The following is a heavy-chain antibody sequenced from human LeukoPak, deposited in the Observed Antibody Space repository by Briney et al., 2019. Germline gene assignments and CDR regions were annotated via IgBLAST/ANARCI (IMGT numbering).Heavy chain of an antibody. Sequence: PGGSLRLSCAASGSTFSDYWMHWARQGPGKGLEWVSRIESDGSSTSYADSVKGRFTISRDNAKNTLYLQMNSLRAEDTAVYYCARSYYDILTGYWVDDTFDIWGQGTMVTVSS. CDR1: GSTFSDYW. CDR2: IESDGSST. CDR3: ARSYYDILTGYWVDDTFDI. J-gene: IGHJ3*02. V-gene: IGHV3-74*01. D-gene: IGHD3-9*01.